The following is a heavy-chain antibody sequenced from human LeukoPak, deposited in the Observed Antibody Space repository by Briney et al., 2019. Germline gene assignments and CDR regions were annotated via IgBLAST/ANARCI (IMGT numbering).Heavy chain of an antibody. CDR1: GGTFSSYA. CDR2: IIPIFGTA. V-gene: IGHV1-69*13. D-gene: IGHD4-17*01. Sequence: SVKVSCKASGGTFSSYAISWVRQAPGQGLEWMGGIIPIFGTANYAQKFQGRVTITADESASTAYMELSSLRSEDTAVYYCARDLKYDYGDRLGYYGMDVWGQGTTVTVSS. J-gene: IGHJ6*02. CDR3: ARDLKYDYGDRLGYYGMDV.